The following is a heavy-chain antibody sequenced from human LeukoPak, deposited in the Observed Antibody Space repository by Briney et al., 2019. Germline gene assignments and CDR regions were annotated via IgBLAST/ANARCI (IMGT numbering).Heavy chain of an antibody. CDR3: ARDSLLTGEYYYGMDG. CDR2: IYYSGSN. J-gene: IGHJ6*02. Sequence: SETLSLTCAVSGGSISSYYWSWIRQPPGKGLEWVGYIYYSGSNNYNTSLKSRVTISVDTSKNQFSLKLSSVTAADTAVYYCARDSLLTGEYYYGMDGWAKGPRSPSP. D-gene: IGHD7-27*01. V-gene: IGHV4-59*12. CDR1: GGSISSYY.